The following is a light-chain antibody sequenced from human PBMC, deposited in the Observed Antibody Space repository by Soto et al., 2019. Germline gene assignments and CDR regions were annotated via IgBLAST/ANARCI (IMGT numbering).Light chain of an antibody. CDR2: NAS. CDR1: QSVSSY. J-gene: IGKJ2*01. V-gene: IGKV3-11*01. CDR3: QQHSNWPPYT. Sequence: EIELTQSPATLSLSPGERATLSCRASQSVSSYLAWYQQKPGQAPRLLIYNASNRAAGVPARFSGSGSGTTVTLTIISLEPEDFAVYYCQQHSNWPPYTFGQGTKLEIK.